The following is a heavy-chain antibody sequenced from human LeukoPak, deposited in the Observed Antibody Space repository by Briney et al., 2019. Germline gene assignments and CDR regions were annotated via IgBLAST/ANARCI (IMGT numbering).Heavy chain of an antibody. Sequence: GGSLRLSCAASGFTFSSYSMNWVRQAPGKGLEWVSSISSSSSYIYYADSVKGRFTISRDNAKNSLYLEMNSLRAEDTAVYYCASNEWGVKSPFDYWGQGTLVTVSS. CDR1: GFTFSSYS. V-gene: IGHV3-21*01. D-gene: IGHD3-10*01. CDR2: ISSSSSYI. CDR3: ASNEWGVKSPFDY. J-gene: IGHJ4*02.